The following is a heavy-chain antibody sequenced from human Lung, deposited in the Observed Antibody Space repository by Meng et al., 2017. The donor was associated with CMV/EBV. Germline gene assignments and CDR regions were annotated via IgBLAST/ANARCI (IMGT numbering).Heavy chain of an antibody. CDR3: ARDGGKYCSSTSCKSKYYYYGMDV. V-gene: IGHV4-39*07. D-gene: IGHD2-2*01. CDR1: GGSISSSSYY. J-gene: IGHJ6*02. Sequence: TLSLTXPVSGGSISSSSYYWGWIRQPPGKGLEWIGSIYYSGSTYYNPSLKSRVTISVDTSKNQFSLKLSSVTAADTAVYYCARDGGKYCSSTSCKSKYYYYGMDVWDQGXTVTVSS. CDR2: IYYSGST.